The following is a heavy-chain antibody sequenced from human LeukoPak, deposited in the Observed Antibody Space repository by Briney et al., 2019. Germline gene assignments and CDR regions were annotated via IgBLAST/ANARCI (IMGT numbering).Heavy chain of an antibody. Sequence: PGGSLRLSYAASGFTFSSYAMSWVRQAPGKGLEWVSAISGSGGSTYYADSVKGRFTISRDNSKNTLYLQMNSLRAEDTAVYYCAKGTGSYYFRFDYWGQGTLVTVSS. CDR1: GFTFSSYA. CDR3: AKGTGSYYFRFDY. J-gene: IGHJ4*02. V-gene: IGHV3-23*01. D-gene: IGHD1-26*01. CDR2: ISGSGGST.